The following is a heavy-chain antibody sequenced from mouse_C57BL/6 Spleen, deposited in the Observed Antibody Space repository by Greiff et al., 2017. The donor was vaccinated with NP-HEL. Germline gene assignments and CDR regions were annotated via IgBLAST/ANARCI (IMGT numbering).Heavy chain of an antibody. Sequence: EVQRVESGGGLVKPGGSLKLSCAASGFTFSSYTMSWVRQTPEKRLEWVATISGGGGNTYYPDRVKGRFTISRDTAKNTLYLQMSSLRSEDTALYYCARRPIYYDYDEGYFDVWGTGTTVTVSS. D-gene: IGHD2-4*01. V-gene: IGHV5-9*01. CDR3: ARRPIYYDYDEGYFDV. CDR1: GFTFSSYT. CDR2: ISGGGGNT. J-gene: IGHJ1*03.